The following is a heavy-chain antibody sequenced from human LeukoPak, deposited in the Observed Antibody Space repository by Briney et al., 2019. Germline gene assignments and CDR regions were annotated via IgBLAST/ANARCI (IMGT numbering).Heavy chain of an antibody. D-gene: IGHD4-23*01. CDR1: GFTFSSYW. CDR2: ISGDGSAT. Sequence: PGGSLRLSCAASGFTFSSYWMHWVRQAPGKGLVWVSCISGDGSATRYADSVKGRLTISRDNSKNTLYLQMNSLRAEDTAVYYCAKVRDYGGNGLAFDIWGQGTMVTVSS. CDR3: AKVRDYGGNGLAFDI. J-gene: IGHJ3*02. V-gene: IGHV3-74*01.